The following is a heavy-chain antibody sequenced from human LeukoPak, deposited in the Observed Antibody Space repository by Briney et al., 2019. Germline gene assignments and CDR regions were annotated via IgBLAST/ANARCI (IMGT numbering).Heavy chain of an antibody. V-gene: IGHV3-30-3*01. J-gene: IGHJ4*02. CDR1: GITFSSCT. Sequence: GGSLRLSCAVSGITFSSCTMHWVRQAPGKGLEWVAVISYSGNNDYYADSVKGRFTISRDNSKDTVYLQMNSLRIEDTAVYYCTRDAGRWTDFDYWGQGALVSVSS. CDR3: TRDAGRWTDFDY. D-gene: IGHD2-15*01. CDR2: ISYSGNND.